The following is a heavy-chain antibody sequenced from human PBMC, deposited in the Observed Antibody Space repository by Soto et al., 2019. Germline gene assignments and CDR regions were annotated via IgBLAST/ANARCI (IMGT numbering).Heavy chain of an antibody. CDR1: GFTFSSYA. CDR3: AKTWGYNYDY. D-gene: IGHD5-18*01. V-gene: IGHV3-23*01. CDR2: ISDSGIST. J-gene: IGHJ4*02. Sequence: GGSLRLSCAASGFTFSSYAMSWVRRAPGKGLEWVSTISDSGISTSYADSVKGRFTLSRDNSQKTLYLQMNSLRAEDTALYYCAKTWGYNYDYWGQGTLVTVSS.